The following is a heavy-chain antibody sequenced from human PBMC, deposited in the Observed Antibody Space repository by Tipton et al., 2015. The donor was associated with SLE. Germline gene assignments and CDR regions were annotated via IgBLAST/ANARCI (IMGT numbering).Heavy chain of an antibody. CDR3: ARGYRVGDYGDLWAFDI. V-gene: IGHV4-59*11. J-gene: IGHJ3*02. CDR1: GGSISSHY. D-gene: IGHD4-17*01. Sequence: TLSLTCTVSGGSISSHYWSWIRQPPGKGLEWIGYLYYSGSTNYNPSLKSRVTISVDTSKNQFSLKLSSVTAADTAVYYCARGYRVGDYGDLWAFDIWGQGTMVTVSS. CDR2: LYYSGST.